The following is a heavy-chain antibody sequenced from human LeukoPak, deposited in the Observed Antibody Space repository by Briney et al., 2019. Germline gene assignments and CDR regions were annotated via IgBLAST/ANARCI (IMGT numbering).Heavy chain of an antibody. V-gene: IGHV4-59*01. CDR3: ARDDDILTGPGAFDI. D-gene: IGHD3-9*01. CDR2: IYYSGST. Sequence: SETLSLTCTVSGGSISSYYWSWIRQPPGKGLERIGYIYYSGSTNYNPSLKSRVTISVDTSKNQFSLKLSSVTAADTAVYYCARDDDILTGPGAFDIWGQGTMVTVSS. CDR1: GGSISSYY. J-gene: IGHJ3*02.